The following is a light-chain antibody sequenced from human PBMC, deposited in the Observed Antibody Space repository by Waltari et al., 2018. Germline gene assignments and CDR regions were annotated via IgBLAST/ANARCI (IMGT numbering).Light chain of an antibody. CDR3: ASWDDGLNGWV. Sequence: QSVLTRAPSASGTPGQRVIISCSGSSPNIGNNPVNWYQQVPGTAPKLLIFYNNERPSGVPDRLSGSKSGTSASLAISGLQSEDEADYYCASWDDGLNGWVFGGGTRLTVL. J-gene: IGLJ3*02. CDR1: SPNIGNNP. CDR2: YNN. V-gene: IGLV1-44*01.